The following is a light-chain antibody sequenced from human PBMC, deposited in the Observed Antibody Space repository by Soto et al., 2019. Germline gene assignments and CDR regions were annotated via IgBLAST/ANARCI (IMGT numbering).Light chain of an antibody. CDR2: DVS. CDR1: SSDVGAYNY. J-gene: IGLJ1*01. V-gene: IGLV2-14*01. CDR3: SSYTSATTYV. Sequence: HSVLTQAASLSGSPGQSITISCTRTSSDVGAYNYDSWYQQYPGEAPKVIIYDVSHRPAGVSNRFSGSKSGNTASLTISGLQTQDEADYYCSSYTSATTYVFGTGTKVTVL.